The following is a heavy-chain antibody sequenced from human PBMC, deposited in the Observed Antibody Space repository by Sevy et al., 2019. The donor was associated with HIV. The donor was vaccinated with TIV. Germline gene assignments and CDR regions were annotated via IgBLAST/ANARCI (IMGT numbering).Heavy chain of an antibody. J-gene: IGHJ4*02. V-gene: IGHV3-20*04. D-gene: IGHD3-22*01. Sequence: GGSLRLSCVASGFRFDDYGMSWVRQVPGKGLEWVACISWNGDEPGYRDSVKGRFVISRDNAKNSLFLQMNSLRAEDKASYYCARGRSYFYDDTGYSYLEYWGQGTRVTVSS. CDR1: GFRFDDYG. CDR3: ARGRSYFYDDTGYSYLEY. CDR2: ISWNGDEP.